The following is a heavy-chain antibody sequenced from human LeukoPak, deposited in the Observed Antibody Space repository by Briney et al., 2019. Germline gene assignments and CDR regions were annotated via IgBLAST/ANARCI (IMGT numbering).Heavy chain of an antibody. CDR3: ARSSLSRAYYYGSGSYSELDY. V-gene: IGHV1-69*04. Sequence: GASVKVSCKASGGTFSSYAISWVRQAPGQGLEWMGRIIPILGIANYAQKSQGRVTITADKSTSTAYMELSSLRSEDTAVYYCARSSLSRAYYYGSGSYSELDYWGQGTLVTVSS. D-gene: IGHD3-10*01. J-gene: IGHJ4*02. CDR2: IIPILGIA. CDR1: GGTFSSYA.